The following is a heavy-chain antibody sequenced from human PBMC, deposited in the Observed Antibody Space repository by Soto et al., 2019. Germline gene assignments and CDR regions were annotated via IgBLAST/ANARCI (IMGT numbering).Heavy chain of an antibody. J-gene: IGHJ4*02. D-gene: IGHD3-3*01. CDR2: IYYSGST. CDR3: ARRVHDYDFWSGYYDY. Sequence: SETLSVTCTVSGGSISSSSYYWVWIRQPPGKGLEWIGSIYYSGSTYYNPSLKSRVTISVDTSKNQFSLKLSSVTAADTAVYYCARRVHDYDFWSGYYDYWGQGTLVTVSS. V-gene: IGHV4-39*01. CDR1: GGSISSSSYY.